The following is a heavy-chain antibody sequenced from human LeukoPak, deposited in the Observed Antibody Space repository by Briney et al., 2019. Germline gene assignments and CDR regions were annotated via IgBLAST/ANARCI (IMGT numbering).Heavy chain of an antibody. CDR2: INYSGSS. CDR1: GGSFSGYS. Sequence: SETLSLTCAVYGGSFSGYSWSWIRQPPGKGLEWIGEINYSGSSNYNPSLKGRINISVDTSKSQFSLYLISVTAADTAVYYCARGLYRGSPRDAFDIWGQGTMVTVS. V-gene: IGHV4-34*01. D-gene: IGHD2-2*02. CDR3: ARGLYRGSPRDAFDI. J-gene: IGHJ3*02.